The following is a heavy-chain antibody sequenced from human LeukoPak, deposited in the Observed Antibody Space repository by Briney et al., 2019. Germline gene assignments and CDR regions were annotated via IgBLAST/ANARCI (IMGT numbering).Heavy chain of an antibody. D-gene: IGHD2-2*01. CDR2: ISGSGGST. CDR3: VRGEYCRSTSCSYNWFDP. V-gene: IGHV3-23*01. Sequence: PGGSLRLSCAASGFTFSSYAKSWVRQAPGKGLEWVSAISGSGGSTYYADSVKGRFTISRDNSKNTLYLQMNSLRAEDTAVYYCVRGEYCRSTSCSYNWFDPWGQGTLVTVSS. CDR1: GFTFSSYA. J-gene: IGHJ5*02.